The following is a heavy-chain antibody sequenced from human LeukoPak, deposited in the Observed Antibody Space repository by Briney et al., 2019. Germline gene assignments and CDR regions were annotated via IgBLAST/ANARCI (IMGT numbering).Heavy chain of an antibody. V-gene: IGHV3-30*18. CDR1: GFTFRNYG. D-gene: IGHD4-17*01. J-gene: IGHJ4*02. CDR2: VSYDGRNT. CDR3: AKDISGGYGDYAKTMFDY. Sequence: GKSLRLFCAASGFTFRNYGMHWVRQAPGKGLEWVAVVSYDGRNTYYVDSVKGRFTVSRDNSKNTLYLQMNSLRVEDTAVYYCAKDISGGYGDYAKTMFDYWGQGTLVTVSS.